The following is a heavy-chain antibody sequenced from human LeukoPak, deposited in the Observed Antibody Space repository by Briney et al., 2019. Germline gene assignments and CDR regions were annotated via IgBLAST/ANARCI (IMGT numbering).Heavy chain of an antibody. CDR3: ARICGGDCYQYYFDY. J-gene: IGHJ4*02. Sequence: SVKVSCKASGGTFISYAISWVRQAPGQGLEWMGGIIPIFGTANYAQKFQGRVTITADESTSTAYMELSSLRSEDTAVYYCARICGGDCYQYYFDYWGQGTLVTVSS. D-gene: IGHD2-21*02. V-gene: IGHV1-69*13. CDR2: IIPIFGTA. CDR1: GGTFISYA.